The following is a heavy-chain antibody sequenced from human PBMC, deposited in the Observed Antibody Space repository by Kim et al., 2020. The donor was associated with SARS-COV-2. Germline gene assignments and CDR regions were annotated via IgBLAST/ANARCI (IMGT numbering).Heavy chain of an antibody. CDR2: ISYDGSNK. J-gene: IGHJ6*01. CDR3: ARDFRRAAFRGSAYYYYG. Sequence: GGSLRLSCAASGVTISSYAMHWVRQAPGKGMEWVSVISYDGSNKYYADSVKGRFTISRDNSKNTLYLQMISLRTEDTAVYYCARDFRRAAFRGSAYYYYG. V-gene: IGHV3-30*04. CDR1: GVTISSYA. D-gene: IGHD2-15*01.